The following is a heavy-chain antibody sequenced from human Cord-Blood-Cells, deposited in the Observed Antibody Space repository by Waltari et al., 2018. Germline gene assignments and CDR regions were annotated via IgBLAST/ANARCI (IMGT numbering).Heavy chain of an antibody. V-gene: IGHV1-8*01. CDR3: ARDYGSGSYRHYYYGMDV. Sequence: QVQLVQSGAEVKKPGASVKVSCQASGYTFTSYDINWVRPATGQGLDWMGWMNPNSGNTGYAQKFQGRVTMTRNTSISTAYMELSSLRSEDTAVYYCARDYGSGSYRHYYYGMDVWGQGTTVTVSS. D-gene: IGHD3-10*01. CDR1: GYTFTSYD. CDR2: MNPNSGNT. J-gene: IGHJ6*02.